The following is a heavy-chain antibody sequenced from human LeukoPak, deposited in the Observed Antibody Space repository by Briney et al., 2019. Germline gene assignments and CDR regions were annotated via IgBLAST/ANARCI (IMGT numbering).Heavy chain of an antibody. CDR2: IWYDGSNR. CDR3: ARKSTEYFDY. CDR1: GFTFISYG. V-gene: IGHV3-33*01. J-gene: IGHJ4*02. D-gene: IGHD1-1*01. Sequence: GGSLRLSCAPSGFTFISYGRHGVGQAPAKGLGWVAVIWYDGSNRYYADSVKGRFTISRDNSKNTLYLQMNSLRAEDTAVYYCARKSTEYFDYWGQGTLVTVSS.